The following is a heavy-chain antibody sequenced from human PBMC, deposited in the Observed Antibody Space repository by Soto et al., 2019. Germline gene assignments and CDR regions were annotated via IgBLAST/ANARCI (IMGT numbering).Heavy chain of an antibody. J-gene: IGHJ4*02. CDR2: ISSSSSYI. CDR3: ARDGALGYCSGGSCYSGLFDY. CDR1: GFTFSSYS. D-gene: IGHD2-15*01. V-gene: IGHV3-21*01. Sequence: GGSLRLSCAASGFTFSSYSMNWVRQAPGKGLEWVSSISSSSSYIYYADSVKGRFTISRDNAKNSLYLQMNSLRAEDTAVYYCARDGALGYCSGGSCYSGLFDYWGQGTLVTVSS.